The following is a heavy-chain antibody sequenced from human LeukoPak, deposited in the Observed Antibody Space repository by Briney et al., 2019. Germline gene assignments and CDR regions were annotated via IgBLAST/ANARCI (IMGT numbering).Heavy chain of an antibody. D-gene: IGHD3-9*01. CDR2: INHSGST. J-gene: IGHJ4*02. V-gene: IGHV4-34*01. Sequence: PSETLSLTCAVYGGSFSGYYWSWIRQPPGKGLEWIGEINHSGSTNYNPSLKSRVTISVDTSKNQFSLKLSSVTAADTAVYYCASCDILTGYPTLWGQGTLVTVSS. CDR1: GGSFSGYY. CDR3: ASCDILTGYPTL.